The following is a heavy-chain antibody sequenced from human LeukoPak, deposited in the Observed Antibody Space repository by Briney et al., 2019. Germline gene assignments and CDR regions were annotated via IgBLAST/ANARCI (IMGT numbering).Heavy chain of an antibody. CDR1: GGSISSGGYS. D-gene: IGHD4-17*01. CDR2: IYHSGST. CDR3: ARGLLHGDYVGDKSNYFDY. J-gene: IGHJ4*02. V-gene: IGHV4-30-2*01. Sequence: PSETLSLTCAVSGGSISSGGYSWSWIRQPPGKGLEWIGYIYHSGSTYYNPSLKSRVTISVDTSKNRFSLKLSSVTAADTAVYYCARGLLHGDYVGDKSNYFDYWGQGTLVTVSS.